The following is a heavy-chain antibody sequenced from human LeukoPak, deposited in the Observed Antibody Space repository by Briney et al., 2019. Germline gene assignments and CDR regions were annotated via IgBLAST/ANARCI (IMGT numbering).Heavy chain of an antibody. V-gene: IGHV1-46*01. CDR1: GYTFTDYY. J-gene: IGHJ6*02. Sequence: AASVKVSCKASGYTFTDYYMHWVRQAPGQGLEWMGIINPSGGSTSSAQKFQGRVTMTRDTSTSTVYMELSSLRSEDTAVYYCAKEWVSGYCYGMDVWGQGTTVTVSS. CDR3: AKEWVSGYCYGMDV. CDR2: INPSGGST. D-gene: IGHD1-26*01.